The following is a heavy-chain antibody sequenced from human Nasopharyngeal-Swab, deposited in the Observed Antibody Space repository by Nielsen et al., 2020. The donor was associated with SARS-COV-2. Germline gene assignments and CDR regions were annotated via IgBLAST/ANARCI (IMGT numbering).Heavy chain of an antibody. CDR2: IWYDGSNK. Sequence: VRQAPGKGLEWVAVIWYDGSNKYYADSVKGRFTISRDNAKNSLYLQMNSLRAEDTAVYYCASGYSYGDFDYWGQGTLVTVSS. J-gene: IGHJ4*02. CDR3: ASGYSYGDFDY. D-gene: IGHD5-18*01. V-gene: IGHV3-33*03.